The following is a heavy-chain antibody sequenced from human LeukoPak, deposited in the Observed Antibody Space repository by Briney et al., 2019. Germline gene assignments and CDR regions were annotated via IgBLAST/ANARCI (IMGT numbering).Heavy chain of an antibody. CDR2: INSDGSST. CDR1: GFTFSSYW. CDR3: ARAPRYSSGWYYDY. J-gene: IGHJ4*02. D-gene: IGHD6-19*01. V-gene: IGHV3-74*01. Sequence: GGSLRLSCAASGFTFSSYWMPWVRHAPGKGLVWVSRINSDGSSTSYADSVKGRFTISRDNAKNTLYLQMNSLRAEDTAVYYCARAPRYSSGWYYDYWGQGTLVTVSS.